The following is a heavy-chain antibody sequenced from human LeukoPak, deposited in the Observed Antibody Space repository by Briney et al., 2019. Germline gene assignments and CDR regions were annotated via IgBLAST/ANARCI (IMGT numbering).Heavy chain of an antibody. Sequence: PGGSLRLSCAASGFTFSSYSMNWVRQAPGKGLEWVSSISSTSSSSNYIYYADSVKGRFTISRDNAKNSLYLQMNSLRAEDTAVYYCARDRSPVVVLAAMEGDYYYYGMDVWGQGTTVTVSS. V-gene: IGHV3-21*06. D-gene: IGHD2-2*01. CDR3: ARDRSPVVVLAAMEGDYYYYGMDV. CDR1: GFTFSSYS. J-gene: IGHJ6*02. CDR2: ISSTSSSSNYI.